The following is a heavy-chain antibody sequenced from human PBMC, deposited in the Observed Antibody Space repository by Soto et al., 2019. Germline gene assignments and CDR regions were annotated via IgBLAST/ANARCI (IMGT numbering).Heavy chain of an antibody. J-gene: IGHJ4*02. CDR2: IIPIFGTA. CDR1: GGTFSSYA. V-gene: IGHV1-69*13. D-gene: IGHD1-26*01. CDR3: ARDNRELLSFDY. Sequence: EASVKVSCKASGGTFSSYAISWVRQAPGQGLEWMGGIIPIFGTANYAQKFQGRVTITADESTSTAYMELSSLRSEDTAVYYCARDNRELLSFDYWGQGTLVTVSS.